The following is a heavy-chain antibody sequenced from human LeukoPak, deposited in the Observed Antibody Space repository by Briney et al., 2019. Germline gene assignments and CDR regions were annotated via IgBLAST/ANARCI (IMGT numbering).Heavy chain of an antibody. J-gene: IGHJ6*02. Sequence: ASVKVSCKVSGYTLTELSMHWVRQAPGKGLEWMGGFDPEDGETIYAQKFQGRVTMTEDTSTDTAYMELSSLRSEDTAVYYCARGACSSTSCPYYYYYGMDVWGQGTTVTVSS. CDR2: FDPEDGET. CDR3: ARGACSSTSCPYYYYYGMDV. V-gene: IGHV1-24*01. CDR1: GYTLTELS. D-gene: IGHD2-2*01.